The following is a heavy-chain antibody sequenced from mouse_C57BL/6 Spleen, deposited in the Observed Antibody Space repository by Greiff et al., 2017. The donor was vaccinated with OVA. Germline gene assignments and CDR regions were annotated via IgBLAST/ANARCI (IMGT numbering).Heavy chain of an antibody. V-gene: IGHV5-4*01. CDR2: ISDGGSYT. Sequence: EVKLVESGGGLVKPGGSLKLSCAASGFTFSSYAMSWVRQTPEKRLEWVATISDGGSYTYYPDNVKGRFTISRDNAKNNLYLQMSHLKSEDTAMYYCARERGYGSSPFAYWGQGTLVTVSA. CDR1: GFTFSSYA. D-gene: IGHD1-1*01. J-gene: IGHJ3*01. CDR3: ARERGYGSSPFAY.